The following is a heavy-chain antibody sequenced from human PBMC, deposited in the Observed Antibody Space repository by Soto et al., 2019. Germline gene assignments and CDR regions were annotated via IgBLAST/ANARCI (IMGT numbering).Heavy chain of an antibody. V-gene: IGHV4-4*07. Sequence: RSLTCTVSGVSINNYYCSLIRQAAGKGLEWIGRIYSSGTTNYNPSLKSRVTMSVDMSKSQFSLTLRSVTAADTAVYYCVRDIGGSGWFAPWGQGTLVTVSS. J-gene: IGHJ5*02. CDR2: IYSSGTT. CDR3: VRDIGGSGWFAP. D-gene: IGHD2-15*01. CDR1: GVSINNYY.